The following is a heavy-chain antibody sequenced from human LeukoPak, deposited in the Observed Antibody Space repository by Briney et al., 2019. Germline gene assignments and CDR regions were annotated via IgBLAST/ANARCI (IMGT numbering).Heavy chain of an antibody. V-gene: IGHV4-34*01. CDR2: INHSGST. J-gene: IGHJ4*02. CDR3: ARVRGYSYGRPFDY. Sequence: KASETLSLTCAVYGGSFSGYYWSWIRQPPGKGLEWIGEINHSGSTNYNPSLKSRVTISVDTSKNQFSLKLRSVTAADTAVYYCARVRGYSYGRPFDYWGQGTLVTVSS. D-gene: IGHD5-18*01. CDR1: GGSFSGYY.